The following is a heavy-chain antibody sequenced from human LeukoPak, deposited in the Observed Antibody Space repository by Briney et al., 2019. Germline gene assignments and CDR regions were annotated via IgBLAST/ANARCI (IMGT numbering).Heavy chain of an antibody. V-gene: IGHV3-7*01. D-gene: IGHD6-19*01. CDR1: GFTFSSYW. Sequence: AGGSLRLSCAASGFTFSSYWMSWVRQAPGKGLEWVANIKQDGSEKYYVDSVKGRFTISRDNAKNSLYLQMNSLRAEDTAVYYCAREWVAGYKYFYYYYDMDVWGQGTTVTVSS. CDR2: IKQDGSEK. CDR3: AREWVAGYKYFYYYYDMDV. J-gene: IGHJ6*02.